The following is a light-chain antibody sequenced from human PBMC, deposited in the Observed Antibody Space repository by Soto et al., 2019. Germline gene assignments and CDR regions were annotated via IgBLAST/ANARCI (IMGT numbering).Light chain of an antibody. V-gene: IGKV3-15*01. CDR1: QSISSN. CDR2: GAS. Sequence: EIVMTQSTATLSVSPGERATLSCRASQSISSNLAWYQQKPGQAPRLLIYGASTRATGVPARFSGSGSGTEFTLTINSLQSEDLAVYYCQQYNNWPPMTFGGGTKVEIK. CDR3: QQYNNWPPMT. J-gene: IGKJ4*01.